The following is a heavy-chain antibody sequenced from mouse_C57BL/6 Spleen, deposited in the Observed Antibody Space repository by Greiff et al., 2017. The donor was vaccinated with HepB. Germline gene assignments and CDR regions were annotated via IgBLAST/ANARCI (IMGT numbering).Heavy chain of an antibody. D-gene: IGHD2-3*01. V-gene: IGHV1-64*01. J-gene: IGHJ2*01. CDR1: GYTFTSYW. CDR2: INPNSGST. CDR3: AGPDGYFYYFDY. Sequence: VQLQQSGAELVKPGASVKLSCKASGYTFTSYWMHWVKQRPGQGLEWIGMINPNSGSTNYNEKFKSKATLTVDKSSSTAYMQLSSLTSEDSAVYYCAGPDGYFYYFDYWGQGTTLTVSS.